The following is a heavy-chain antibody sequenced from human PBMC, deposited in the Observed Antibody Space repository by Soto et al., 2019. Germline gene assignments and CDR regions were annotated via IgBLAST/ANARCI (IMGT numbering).Heavy chain of an antibody. Sequence: GGSLRLSCEASGFTVSTNYMSWVRQAPGKGLEWVSGIIGGDGDKFYSDSVKGRFTISRDNSKDMLFLQMSSLRVDDTAVYYCAKDRDPDGIWTFDSWGQGTLVTVS. D-gene: IGHD3-9*01. V-gene: IGHV3-23*01. CDR3: AKDRDPDGIWTFDS. CDR1: GFTVSTNY. J-gene: IGHJ5*01. CDR2: IIGGDGDK.